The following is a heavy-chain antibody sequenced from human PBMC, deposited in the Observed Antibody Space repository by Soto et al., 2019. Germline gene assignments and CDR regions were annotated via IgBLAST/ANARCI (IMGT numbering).Heavy chain of an antibody. CDR2: ISAYNGNT. J-gene: IGHJ5*02. CDR3: ARDQEDYDILTGYYDWFDP. D-gene: IGHD3-9*01. Sequence: GASVKVSCKASGYTFTSYGISWVRQAPGQGLEWMGWISAYNGNTNYAQKLQGRVTMTTDTSTSTAYMELRSLRSDDTAVYYCARDQEDYDILTGYYDWFDPWGQGTLVTVSS. V-gene: IGHV1-18*01. CDR1: GYTFTSYG.